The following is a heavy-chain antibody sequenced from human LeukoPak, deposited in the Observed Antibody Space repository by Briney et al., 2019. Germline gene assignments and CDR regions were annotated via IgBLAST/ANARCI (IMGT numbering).Heavy chain of an antibody. CDR3: ARYASGYSRDY. Sequence: AAVKLSCKASGYTFTNYYMHWVRHTPGQVLEWMGIINPSGGSTTYAQMFQGRVTMTRDTSTSTVYMELSSLRSEDTAVYYCARYASGYSRDYWGQGTLVTVSS. D-gene: IGHD2-15*01. CDR1: GYTFTNYY. V-gene: IGHV1-46*01. CDR2: INPSGGST. J-gene: IGHJ4*02.